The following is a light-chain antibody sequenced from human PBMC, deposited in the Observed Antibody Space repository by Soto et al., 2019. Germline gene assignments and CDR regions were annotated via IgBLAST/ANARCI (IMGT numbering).Light chain of an antibody. Sequence: EIVLTQSPGTLSLSPGERATLSCRASQSVSGSYLAWFQQKPGQAPRLLIYDASTRATGVPGRFSGSGSGTDFSLTISRLEPEDFGVYYCQHYGSSPWTFGQGTKVEIK. V-gene: IGKV3-20*01. J-gene: IGKJ1*01. CDR3: QHYGSSPWT. CDR2: DAS. CDR1: QSVSGSY.